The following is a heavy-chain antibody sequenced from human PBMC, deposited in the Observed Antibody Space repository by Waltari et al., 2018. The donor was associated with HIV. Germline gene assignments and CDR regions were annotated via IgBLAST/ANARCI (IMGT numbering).Heavy chain of an antibody. CDR3: TSTGGGITDY. Sequence: EVQLVESGGGLVKPWESLRLSCAASGFTLTNAWMSWVRQAPGKGLEWVGRIKSEDDGGTTDYAAPVKGRFTISRDDSKNALYLQMNSLKTEDTALYYCTSTGGGITDYWGQGTLVTVSS. CDR2: IKSEDDGGTT. CDR1: GFTLTNAW. D-gene: IGHD2-15*01. J-gene: IGHJ4*02. V-gene: IGHV3-15*01.